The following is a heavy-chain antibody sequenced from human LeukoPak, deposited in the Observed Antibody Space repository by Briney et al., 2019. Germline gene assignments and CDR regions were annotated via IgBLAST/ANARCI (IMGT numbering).Heavy chain of an antibody. CDR2: IYYSGST. D-gene: IGHD3-22*01. Sequence: PSETLSLTCTVSGGSISSYYWSWIRQPPGKGLEWIGYIYYSGSTNYNPSLKSRVTISVDTSKNQFSLKLSSVTAADTAVYYCASWVMTSGYYFDYWGQGTLVTVSS. CDR3: ASWVMTSGYYFDY. J-gene: IGHJ4*02. V-gene: IGHV4-59*08. CDR1: GGSISSYY.